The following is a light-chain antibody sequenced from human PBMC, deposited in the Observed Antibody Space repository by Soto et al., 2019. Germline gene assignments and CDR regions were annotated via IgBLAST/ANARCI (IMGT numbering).Light chain of an antibody. CDR2: EVR. CDR1: SSDVGAYNY. J-gene: IGLJ1*01. Sequence: QSALTQPASVSGSPGQSITISCTGTSSDVGAYNYVFWYQQHPGKAPKLMIYEVRNRPSEVSNRFSGSKSGNTASLTISGLQAGDEADYYCSSYTTSSTYVFGTGTKLTVL. CDR3: SSYTTSSTYV. V-gene: IGLV2-14*01.